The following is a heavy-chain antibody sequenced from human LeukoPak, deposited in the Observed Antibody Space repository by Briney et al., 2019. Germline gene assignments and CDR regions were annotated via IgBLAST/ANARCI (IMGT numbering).Heavy chain of an antibody. V-gene: IGHV3-48*03. D-gene: IGHD3-3*01. CDR2: ISSSGSTI. CDR3: ARVGFLEWLAYYYYYYGMDV. CDR1: GFTFSSYE. J-gene: IGHJ6*02. Sequence: SGGSLRPSCAASGFTFSSYEMNWVRQAPGKGLEWVSYISSSGSTIYYADSVKGRFTISRDNAKNSLYLQMNSLRAEDTAVYYCARVGFLEWLAYYYYYYGMDVWGQGTTVTVSS.